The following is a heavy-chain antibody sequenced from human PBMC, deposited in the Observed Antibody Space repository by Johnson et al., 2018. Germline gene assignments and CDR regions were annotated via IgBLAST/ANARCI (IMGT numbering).Heavy chain of an antibody. J-gene: IGHJ1*01. CDR1: GGTFSSYT. Sequence: QVQLVQSGAEVKKXGSSVKVXCNASGGTFSSYTISWVRQAPGQGLEWMGRIIPIFGITNYAQKFQGRVTITADKSTSTAYMELSSLRSEDTAVYYCAREPSYYDSSGYYPEYFQHWGQGTLVTVSS. D-gene: IGHD3-22*01. CDR3: AREPSYYDSSGYYPEYFQH. V-gene: IGHV1-69*04. CDR2: IIPIFGIT.